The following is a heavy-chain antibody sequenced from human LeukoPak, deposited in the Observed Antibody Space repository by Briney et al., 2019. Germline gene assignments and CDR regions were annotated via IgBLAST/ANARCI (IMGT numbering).Heavy chain of an antibody. CDR1: GHTFTSYG. CDR2: ISAYNGNT. Sequence: GASVKVSCKASGHTFTSYGISWVRQAPGQGLEWMGWISAYNGNTNYAQKLQGRVTMTTDTSTSTAYMELRSLRSDDTAVYYCARGGVCAYSSGWYCFDYWGQGTLVTVSS. CDR3: ARGGVCAYSSGWYCFDY. J-gene: IGHJ4*02. D-gene: IGHD6-19*01. V-gene: IGHV1-18*04.